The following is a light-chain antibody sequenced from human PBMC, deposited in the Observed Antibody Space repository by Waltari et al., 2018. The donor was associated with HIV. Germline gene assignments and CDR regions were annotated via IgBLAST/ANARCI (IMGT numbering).Light chain of an antibody. Sequence: QLVLTQSPSASASLGASVKLTCTLTSGHSNYAIAWHQQQPEQGPRYLMKLNSDGSHYKADWIPDRFAGSSSGAERYLTSSSLQSEDEADYYCQTWGTGMVFGGGTKLTVL. CDR3: QTWGTGMV. V-gene: IGLV4-69*01. CDR2: LNSDGSH. J-gene: IGLJ3*02. CDR1: SGHSNYA.